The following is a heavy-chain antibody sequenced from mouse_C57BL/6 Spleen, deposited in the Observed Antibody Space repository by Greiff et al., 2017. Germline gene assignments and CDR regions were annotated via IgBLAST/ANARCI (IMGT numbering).Heavy chain of an antibody. CDR1: GYTFAEYT. Sequence: QVQLQQSGAELVKPGASVKLSCKASGYTFAEYTIHWVKQRSGQGLEWIGWFYPGSGSIKYNEKFKDKATLTADKSSSTVYMALSRLTSEDSAVYFCARHEGGYGNYLAWFAYWGQGTLVTVSA. CDR2: FYPGSGSI. V-gene: IGHV1-62-2*01. D-gene: IGHD2-1*01. J-gene: IGHJ3*01. CDR3: ARHEGGYGNYLAWFAY.